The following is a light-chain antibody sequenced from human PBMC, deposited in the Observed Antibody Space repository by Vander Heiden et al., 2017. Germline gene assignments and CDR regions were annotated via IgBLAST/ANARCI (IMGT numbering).Light chain of an antibody. CDR3: CSYAGSVV. J-gene: IGLJ2*01. CDR2: EGS. Sequence: QSALTQPASVSGSPGQSITISCTGTSSDVGSYNLVSWYQQHPGKAPKLMIYEGSKRPSGVSNRFSGSKSGNTASLTISGLQAKDEADYYCCSYAGSVVFGGGTKLTGL. V-gene: IGLV2-23*01. CDR1: SSDVGSYNL.